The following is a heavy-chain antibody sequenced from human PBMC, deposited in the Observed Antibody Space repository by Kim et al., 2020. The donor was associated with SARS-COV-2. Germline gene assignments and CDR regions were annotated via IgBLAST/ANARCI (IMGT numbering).Heavy chain of an antibody. J-gene: IGHJ6*02. D-gene: IGHD6-19*01. CDR1: GGSISSSSYY. V-gene: IGHV4-39*01. CDR2: IYYSGST. Sequence: SETLSLTCTVSGGSISSSSYYWGWIRQPPGKGLEWIGSIYYSGSTYYNPSLKSRVTISVDTSKNQFSLKLSSVTAADTAVYYCARRPTGWGMYSSGPRNYYYYGMDVWGQGTTVAVSS. CDR3: ARRPTGWGMYSSGPRNYYYYGMDV.